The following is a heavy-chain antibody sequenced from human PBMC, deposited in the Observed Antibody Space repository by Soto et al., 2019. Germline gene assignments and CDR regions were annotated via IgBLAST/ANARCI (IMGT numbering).Heavy chain of an antibody. Sequence: GGSLRLSCAASGFTFSSYAISWVRQAPGKGLEWVSAISGSGGSTYYADSVKGRFTISRDNSKNTLYLQMNSLRAEDTAVYYCAKQQSVVVVPAAIAPFDYWGQGTLVTVSS. CDR2: ISGSGGST. D-gene: IGHD2-2*01. J-gene: IGHJ4*02. CDR1: GFTFSSYA. CDR3: AKQQSVVVVPAAIAPFDY. V-gene: IGHV3-23*01.